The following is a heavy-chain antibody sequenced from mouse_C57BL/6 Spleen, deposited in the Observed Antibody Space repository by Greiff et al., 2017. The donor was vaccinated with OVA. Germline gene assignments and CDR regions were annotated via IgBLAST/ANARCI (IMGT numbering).Heavy chain of an antibody. D-gene: IGHD1-2*01. J-gene: IGHJ4*01. CDR1: GYTFTSYW. CDR3: SRSERLMDY. Sequence: QVQLQQSGAELVKPGASVKLSCKASGYTFTSYWMQWVKQRPGQGLEWIGEIDPSDSYTNSNQKFKGKATLTVDTSSSTAYMQLSSLTSEDSAVYYCSRSERLMDYWGQGTSVTVSS. V-gene: IGHV1-50*01. CDR2: IDPSDSYT.